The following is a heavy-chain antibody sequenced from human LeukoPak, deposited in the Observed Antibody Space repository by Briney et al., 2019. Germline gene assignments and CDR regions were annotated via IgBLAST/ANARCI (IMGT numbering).Heavy chain of an antibody. CDR3: AKDRDRITIFGVPSGLRTAGYYFDY. V-gene: IGHV3-23*01. J-gene: IGHJ4*02. D-gene: IGHD3-3*01. CDR1: GFTFSSYA. Sequence: GGSLRLSCAASGFTFSSYAMSWVRQAPGKGLEWVSAISGSGGSTYYADSVKGRFTISRDNSKNTLYLQMNSLRAEDTAVYYCAKDRDRITIFGVPSGLRTAGYYFDYWGQGTLVTVSS. CDR2: ISGSGGST.